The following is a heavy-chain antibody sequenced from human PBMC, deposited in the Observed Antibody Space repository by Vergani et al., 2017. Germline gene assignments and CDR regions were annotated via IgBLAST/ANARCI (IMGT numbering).Heavy chain of an antibody. CDR2: IKQDGSEK. V-gene: IGHV3-7*01. CDR1: GFMFSNYW. Sequence: EVQLVESGGGLVQPGGSLRLSCAASGFMFSNYWMNWVRQAPGKGLEWVANIKQDGSEKYYVDSVRGRFTISRDNAKNSLYLQMNSLRAEDTAVYHCARPAATGDYDPLDIWGQGTMVTVSS. J-gene: IGHJ3*02. CDR3: ARPAATGDYDPLDI. D-gene: IGHD4-17*01.